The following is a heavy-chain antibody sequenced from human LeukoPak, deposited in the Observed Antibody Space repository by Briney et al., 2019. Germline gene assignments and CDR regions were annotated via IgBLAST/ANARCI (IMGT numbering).Heavy chain of an antibody. V-gene: IGHV3-33*01. Sequence: PGKSLRLSCAASGFSFSNYVIQWVRQAPGKGLEWVAVTWSDGSDKYYADSVKGRFSISRDNSKNTLYLKMNSLRAEDTALYFCARAQSATLSYYFDLCGQGTLVTVSS. J-gene: IGHJ5*02. CDR3: ARAQSATLSYYFDL. CDR1: GFSFSNYV. CDR2: TWSDGSDK. D-gene: IGHD3-22*01.